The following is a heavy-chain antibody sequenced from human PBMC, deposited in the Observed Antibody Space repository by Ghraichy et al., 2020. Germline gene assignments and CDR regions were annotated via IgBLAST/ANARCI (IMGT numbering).Heavy chain of an antibody. D-gene: IGHD4-11*01. V-gene: IGHV3-48*03. CDR3: ARIEESNSDSAIDY. CDR1: GFTFSTYQ. J-gene: IGHJ4*02. CDR2: ISASGATT. Sequence: GESLNISCAASGFTFSTYQMNWVRQAPGKGLEWISFISASGATTYYAESVKGRFTISRDIAKNSLYLQMNSLRAEDTAVYYCARIEESNSDSAIDYWGQGTLVTVSS.